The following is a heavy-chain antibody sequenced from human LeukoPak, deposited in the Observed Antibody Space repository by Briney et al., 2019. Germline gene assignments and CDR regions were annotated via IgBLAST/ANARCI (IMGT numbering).Heavy chain of an antibody. D-gene: IGHD2-2*01. CDR3: ARANFLYCSSTTCLFDY. CDR2: INPNDGDT. Sequence: ASVKVSCKASGYTFTDYYMHWVRQAPGQGVEWMGWINPNDGDTNYAQKFQGRVTMTRDTSISTAHMEVSRLRSDDTAVYCCARANFLYCSSTTCLFDYWGQGALVTVSS. J-gene: IGHJ4*02. CDR1: GYTFTDYY. V-gene: IGHV1-2*02.